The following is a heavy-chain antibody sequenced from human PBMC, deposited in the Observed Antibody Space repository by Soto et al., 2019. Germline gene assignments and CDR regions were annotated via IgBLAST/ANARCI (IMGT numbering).Heavy chain of an antibody. V-gene: IGHV4-39*02. D-gene: IGHD6-19*01. Sequence: SETLSLTCTVSGGSISSGGYYWSWIRQPPGKGLEWIGCIYYSGSTYYNPSLKSRVTISVDTSKNQFSLKLSSVTAADTAVYYCARDTYSSGWYRDYYGMDVWGQGTTVTVSS. J-gene: IGHJ6*01. CDR1: GGSISSGGYY. CDR2: IYYSGST. CDR3: ARDTYSSGWYRDYYGMDV.